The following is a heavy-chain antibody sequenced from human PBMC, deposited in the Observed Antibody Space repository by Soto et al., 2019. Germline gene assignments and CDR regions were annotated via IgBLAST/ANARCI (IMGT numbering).Heavy chain of an antibody. Sequence: QITLNESGPTQVKPRQTLTLTCTFSGFSLTTSGVGVGWIRQSPGKAPEWLALIFWDDDKRYSPSLKSRLSITKVTSKNQVGLTMADLDPADTATSYCAHRVLRTVFGLVTTTAIYFDFWGQGTPVAVSS. V-gene: IGHV2-5*02. CDR1: GFSLTTSGVG. D-gene: IGHD3-3*01. CDR2: IFWDDDK. J-gene: IGHJ4*02. CDR3: AHRVLRTVFGLVTTTAIYFDF.